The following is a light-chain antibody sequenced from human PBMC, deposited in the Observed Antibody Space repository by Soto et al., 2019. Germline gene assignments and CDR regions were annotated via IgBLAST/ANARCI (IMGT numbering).Light chain of an antibody. V-gene: IGKV3-20*01. CDR1: QSVSSSY. CDR3: QQYGSSPGWT. J-gene: IGKJ1*01. CDR2: GAS. Sequence: EIVLTQSPGTLSLSPGERATLSCRASQSVSSSYLAWYQQKPGQAPRLLIYGASSSATGIPDRFSGSGSGTDFTLTISRLEPDDFAVYYCQQYGSSPGWTFGQGTKVEIK.